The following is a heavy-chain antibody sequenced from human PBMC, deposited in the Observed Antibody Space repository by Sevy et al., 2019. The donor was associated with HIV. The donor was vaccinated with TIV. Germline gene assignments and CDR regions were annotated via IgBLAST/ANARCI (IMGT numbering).Heavy chain of an antibody. D-gene: IGHD2-15*01. CDR3: AREVAVVAAPVYFDY. Sequence: SETLSLTCTVSGGSVSSGSYYWSWIRQPPGKGLEWIGYIYYSGSTNYNPSLKSRVTISVDTSKNQFSLKLGSVTAADTAVYYCAREVAVVAAPVYFDYWGQGTLVTVSS. CDR2: IYYSGST. V-gene: IGHV4-61*01. J-gene: IGHJ4*02. CDR1: GGSVSSGSYY.